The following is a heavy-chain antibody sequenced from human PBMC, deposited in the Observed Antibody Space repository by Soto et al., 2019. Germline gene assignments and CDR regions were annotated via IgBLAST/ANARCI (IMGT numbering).Heavy chain of an antibody. CDR3: ARGHLRSSSSVYYYDMDV. CDR2: ISGNNGNT. D-gene: IGHD6-6*01. J-gene: IGHJ6*02. V-gene: IGHV1-18*04. CDR1: VDSFTSYG. Sequence: XSVKVSCKASVDSFTSYGITWVRQAPGQGLEWMGWISGNNGNTNHAPKLQGRVTMTTDTSTTTAYMELRSLRSDDTAVYYCARGHLRSSSSVYYYDMDVWGQGTTVTVSS.